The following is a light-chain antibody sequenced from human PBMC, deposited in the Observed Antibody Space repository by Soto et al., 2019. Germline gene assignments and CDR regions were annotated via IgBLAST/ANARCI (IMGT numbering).Light chain of an antibody. Sequence: DIQMTQSPSSLSASVGDRVTITCRASRGISNYLAWYQQKPGKVPKLLIYAASTLQSGVPSRFSDSGSGTDFPLTISSLQPEDVATYYCQNHNSAPRTFSQGTKVDIK. J-gene: IGKJ1*01. V-gene: IGKV1-27*01. CDR3: QNHNSAPRT. CDR1: RGISNY. CDR2: AAS.